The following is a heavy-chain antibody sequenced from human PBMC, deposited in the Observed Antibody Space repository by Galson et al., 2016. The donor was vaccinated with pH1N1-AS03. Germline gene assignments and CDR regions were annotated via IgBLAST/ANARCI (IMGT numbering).Heavy chain of an antibody. V-gene: IGHV3-21*01. CDR1: GFTFSRHA. Sequence: SLRLSCAGSGFTFSRHAMNWVRQAPGKGLEWVSSISTSSSYIYYADSVKGRVTISRDNARNSLYLQMNNLRVEDTAVYYCARDHSIYGDFSIDYWGQGVLVTVSS. CDR2: ISTSSSYI. J-gene: IGHJ4*02. CDR3: ARDHSIYGDFSIDY. D-gene: IGHD4-17*01.